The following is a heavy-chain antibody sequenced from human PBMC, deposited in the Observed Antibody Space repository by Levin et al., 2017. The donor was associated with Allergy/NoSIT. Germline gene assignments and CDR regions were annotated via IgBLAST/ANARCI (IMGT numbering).Heavy chain of an antibody. Sequence: GESLKISCAASGFTFSSYGMHWVRQAPGKGLEWVAVISYDGSNKYYADSVKGRFTISRDNSKNTLYLQMNSLRAEDTAVYYCAKDLEAGTRGYFDYWGQGTLVTVSS. V-gene: IGHV3-30*18. D-gene: IGHD6-19*01. CDR2: ISYDGSNK. CDR3: AKDLEAGTRGYFDY. J-gene: IGHJ4*02. CDR1: GFTFSSYG.